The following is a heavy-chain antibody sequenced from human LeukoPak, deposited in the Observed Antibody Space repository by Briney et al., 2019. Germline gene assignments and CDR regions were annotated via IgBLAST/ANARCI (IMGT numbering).Heavy chain of an antibody. Sequence: GGSLRLSCAASGFTFSSYWMHWVRQGPGKGLVWVAHISRDGSSTNYADAVKGRFTISRDNARNTLYLQMNSLRAEDTAVYYCAKALTTVTTPLWNWGQGTLVTVSS. D-gene: IGHD4-17*01. V-gene: IGHV3-74*01. J-gene: IGHJ4*02. CDR2: ISRDGSST. CDR3: AKALTTVTTPLWN. CDR1: GFTFSSYW.